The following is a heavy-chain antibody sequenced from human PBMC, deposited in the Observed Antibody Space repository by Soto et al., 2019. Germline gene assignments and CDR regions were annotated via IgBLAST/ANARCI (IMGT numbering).Heavy chain of an antibody. CDR1: GFTFSSYG. Sequence: GGSLRLSCAASGFTFSSYGIHWVRQAPGKGLEWVAVIWYDGDNKYYADSVKGRFTISRDNSKNTLYLQMNSLRAEDTAVYYCARDSGYSYGPIDYWGQGTPVTVSS. CDR2: IWYDGDNK. D-gene: IGHD5-18*01. CDR3: ARDSGYSYGPIDY. J-gene: IGHJ4*02. V-gene: IGHV3-33*08.